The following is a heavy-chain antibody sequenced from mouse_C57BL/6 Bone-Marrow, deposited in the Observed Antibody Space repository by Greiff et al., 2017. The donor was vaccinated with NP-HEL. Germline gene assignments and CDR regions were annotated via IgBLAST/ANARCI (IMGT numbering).Heavy chain of an antibody. CDR2: ISYSGST. CDR1: GYSITSDY. D-gene: IGHD2-2*01. V-gene: IGHV3-8*01. J-gene: IGHJ4*01. CDR3: ARSPLWLRRNYYAMDY. Sequence: EVKLQASGPGLAKPSQTLSLTCSVTGYSITSDYWNWIRKFPGNKLEYMGYISYSGSTYYNPSLKSRISITRDTSKNQYYLQLNSVTTEDTATYYCARSPLWLRRNYYAMDYWGQGTSVTVSS.